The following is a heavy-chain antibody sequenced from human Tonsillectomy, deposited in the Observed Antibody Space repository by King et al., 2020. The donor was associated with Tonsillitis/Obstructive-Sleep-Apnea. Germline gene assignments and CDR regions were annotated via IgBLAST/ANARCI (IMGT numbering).Heavy chain of an antibody. CDR3: ARDSMSHYYDSSAYYTFAY. Sequence: VQLVQSRGEVKKPGASVKVSCKASGYTFTNYGISWVRQAPGQGLEWMGWISAYNGNTNSAQKLQGRVTMTTDTSTSTAFMELRSLRSDDTAVYYCARDSMSHYYDSSAYYTFAYWGQGTLVTVSS. D-gene: IGHD3-22*01. CDR1: GYTFTNYG. V-gene: IGHV1-18*01. CDR2: ISAYNGNT. J-gene: IGHJ4*02.